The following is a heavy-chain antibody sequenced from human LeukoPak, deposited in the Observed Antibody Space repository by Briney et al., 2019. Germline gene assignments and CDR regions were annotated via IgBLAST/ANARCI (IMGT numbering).Heavy chain of an antibody. J-gene: IGHJ6*03. Sequence: ASVKVSCKVSGYTLTELSTHWVRQAPGKGLEWMGGFDPEDGETIYAQKFQGRVTMTEDTSTDTAYMELSSLRSEDTAVYYCATGATIAVDAAYYYYYMDVWGKGTTVTVSS. V-gene: IGHV1-24*01. CDR3: ATGATIAVDAAYYYYYMDV. CDR1: GYTLTELS. CDR2: FDPEDGET. D-gene: IGHD6-19*01.